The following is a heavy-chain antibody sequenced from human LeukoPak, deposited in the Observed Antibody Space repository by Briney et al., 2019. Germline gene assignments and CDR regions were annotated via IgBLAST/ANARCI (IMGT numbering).Heavy chain of an antibody. CDR3: ADLKTFPRDYFDY. CDR2: IRYDGSNK. V-gene: IGHV3-30*02. CDR1: GVTFSSYG. J-gene: IGHJ4*02. Sequence: PGGSLRLSCAASGVTFSSYGMHWVRQAPGKGLEWVAFIRYDGSNKYYADSVKGRFTISRDNSKNTLYLQMNSLRAEDTAVYYCADLKTFPRDYFDYWGQGTLVTVSS.